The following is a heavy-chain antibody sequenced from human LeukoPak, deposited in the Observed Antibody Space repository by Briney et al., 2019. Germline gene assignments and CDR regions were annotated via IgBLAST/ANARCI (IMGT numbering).Heavy chain of an antibody. V-gene: IGHV3-7*01. D-gene: IGHD5-18*01. Sequence: PGGSLRLSCAASGFTFSSHWMIWVRQAPGKGLEWVANIKPDGSEKYYVDSVRGRFTISRDNAKNSLYLQMNSLRAEGTAVYYCGVGRYNYGYDYWGQGTLVTVSS. CDR1: GFTFSSHW. J-gene: IGHJ4*02. CDR3: GVGRYNYGYDY. CDR2: IKPDGSEK.